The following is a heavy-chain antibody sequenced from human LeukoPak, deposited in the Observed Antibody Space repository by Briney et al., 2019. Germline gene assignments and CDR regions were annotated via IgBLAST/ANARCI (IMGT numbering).Heavy chain of an antibody. CDR3: ATDPSSWTGTTKNNWFDP. Sequence: ASVKVSCKVSGYTLTELSMHWVRQAPGKGLEWMGGFDPEDGETIYAQEFQGRVTMTEDTSTDTAYMELSSLRSEDTAVYYCATDPSSWTGTTKNNWFDPWGQGTLVTVSS. CDR1: GYTLTELS. D-gene: IGHD1-1*01. V-gene: IGHV1-24*01. CDR2: FDPEDGET. J-gene: IGHJ5*02.